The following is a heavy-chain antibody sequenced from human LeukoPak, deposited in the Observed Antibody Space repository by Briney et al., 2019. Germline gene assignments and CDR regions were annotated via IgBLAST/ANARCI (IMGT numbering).Heavy chain of an antibody. J-gene: IGHJ5*02. CDR1: GFTFSSYA. CDR2: ISYDGSNK. V-gene: IGHV3-30*04. CDR3: ARDRTSS. D-gene: IGHD3-16*01. Sequence: PGGSLRLSCAASGFTFSSYAMHWVRQAPGKGLEWVAVISYDGSNKYYADSVKGRFTISRDNSKNTLYLQMNSLRAEDTAVYYCARDRTSSWGQGTLVTVSS.